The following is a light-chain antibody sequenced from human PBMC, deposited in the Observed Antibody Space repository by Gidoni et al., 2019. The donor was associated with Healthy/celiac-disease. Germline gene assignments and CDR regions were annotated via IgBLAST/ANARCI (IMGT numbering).Light chain of an antibody. CDR1: QSISSW. V-gene: IGKV1-5*03. CDR3: QQYNSYLYT. CDR2: TAS. Sequence: DIQMTQSPSTLSASVGDRVTITCRASQSISSWLAWYQQKPGKAPKLLIYTASSLASGVPYRFSGGGSGTEFTLTISILQPDDFATYYCQQYNSYLYTFGQGTKLEIK. J-gene: IGKJ2*01.